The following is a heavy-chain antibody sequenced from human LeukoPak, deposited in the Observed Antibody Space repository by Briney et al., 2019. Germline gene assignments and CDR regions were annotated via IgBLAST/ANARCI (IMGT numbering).Heavy chain of an antibody. J-gene: IGHJ4*02. CDR1: GFTFSTYN. Sequence: GGSLRLSCAASGFTFSTYNMNWVRQAPGKGLEWVSSISGSSSYIYYADSVKGRFSISRDNAKNSLYLQMNSLRAEDTAVYYCARELRFSPSLVYWGQGTLVTVSS. D-gene: IGHD4-17*01. V-gene: IGHV3-21*01. CDR3: ARELRFSPSLVY. CDR2: ISGSSSYI.